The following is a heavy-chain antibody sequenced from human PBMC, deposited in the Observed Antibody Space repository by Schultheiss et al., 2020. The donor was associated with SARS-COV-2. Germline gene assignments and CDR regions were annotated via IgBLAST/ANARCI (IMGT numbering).Heavy chain of an antibody. D-gene: IGHD3-3*01. J-gene: IGHJ3*02. V-gene: IGHV3-73*01. CDR1: GFTFSGSA. CDR3: AKSAPGVLRFLEWSRDAFDI. Sequence: GESLKISCAASGFTFSGSAMHWVRQASGKGLEWVGRIRSKANSYATAYAASVKGRFTISRDNSKNTLYLQMNSLRAEDTAVYYCAKSAPGVLRFLEWSRDAFDIWGQGTMVTVSS. CDR2: IRSKANSYAT.